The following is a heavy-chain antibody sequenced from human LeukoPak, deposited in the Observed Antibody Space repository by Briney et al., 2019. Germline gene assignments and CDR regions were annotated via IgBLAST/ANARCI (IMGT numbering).Heavy chain of an antibody. D-gene: IGHD6-19*01. CDR2: INAGNGNT. V-gene: IGHV1-3*01. CDR1: GYTFTSYA. Sequence: ASVKVSCKASGYTFTSYAMHWVRQAPGQRLEWMGWINAGNGNTKYSQKFQGRVTITRDTSASTAYMELSSLRSEDTAVYYCARDRVTPRIAVSNWFDPWGQGTLVTVSS. CDR3: ARDRVTPRIAVSNWFDP. J-gene: IGHJ5*02.